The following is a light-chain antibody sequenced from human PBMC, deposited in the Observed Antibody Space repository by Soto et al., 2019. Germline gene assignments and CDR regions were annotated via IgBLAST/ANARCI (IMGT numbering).Light chain of an antibody. V-gene: IGLV2-14*01. Sequence: QSVLTQPASVSGSPGQSITISCTGTSSDVGGYNYVSWYQQHPGKAPKLMIYEVSNRPSGVSNRFSGSKSGNTASLTISGLQGEDEADYYCSSYTSSNTLVVFGGGTKLTVL. CDR2: EVS. CDR1: SSDVGGYNY. CDR3: SSYTSSNTLVV. J-gene: IGLJ2*01.